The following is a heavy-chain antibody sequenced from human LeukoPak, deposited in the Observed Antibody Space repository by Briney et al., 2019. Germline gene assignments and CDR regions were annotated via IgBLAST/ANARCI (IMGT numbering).Heavy chain of an antibody. V-gene: IGHV3-11*01. Sequence: PGGSLRLSCAASGFTFSDFYVSWIRQPPGKGLEWLSHISSTGSTIYYADSVKGRFITSRDNGRNSVYLEMNNLRVEDTAVYYCARARGPGNRGYENGFAYWGQGSLVPVSS. D-gene: IGHD5-12*01. CDR3: ARARGPGNRGYENGFAY. CDR2: ISSTGSTI. J-gene: IGHJ4*02. CDR1: GFTFSDFY.